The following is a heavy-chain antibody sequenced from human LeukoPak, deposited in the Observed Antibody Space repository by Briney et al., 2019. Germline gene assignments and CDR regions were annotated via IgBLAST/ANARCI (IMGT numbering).Heavy chain of an antibody. CDR2: ISYDGSNK. CDR3: AKDISAAISHAFDI. CDR1: RFTFSTYA. Sequence: GGSLRLSCAASRFTFSTYAMYWVRQAPGKGLEWVAVISYDGSNKYDADSVKGRFTISRDNSRNTLYLQMNSLRAEDTAVYYCAKDISAAISHAFDIWGQGTMVTVSS. D-gene: IGHD2-2*02. V-gene: IGHV3-30*04. J-gene: IGHJ3*02.